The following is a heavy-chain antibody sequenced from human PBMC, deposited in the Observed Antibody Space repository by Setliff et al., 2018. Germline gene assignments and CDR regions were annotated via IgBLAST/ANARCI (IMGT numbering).Heavy chain of an antibody. D-gene: IGHD4-17*01. CDR1: GGSISSYY. V-gene: IGHV4-4*07. Sequence: ASETLSLTCTVSGGSISSYYWSWIRQPAGKGLEWIGRIYTSGSTNYNPSLKSRVTMSVDTSKNQFSLKLSSVTAADTAVYYCARHAVTTGYFQYSYWYFDLWGRGTLVTVSS. CDR3: ARHAVTTGYFQYSYWYFDL. CDR2: IYTSGST. J-gene: IGHJ2*01.